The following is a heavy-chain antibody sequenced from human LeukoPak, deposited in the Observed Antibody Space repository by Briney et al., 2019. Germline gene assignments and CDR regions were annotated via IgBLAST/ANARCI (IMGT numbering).Heavy chain of an antibody. CDR1: GYTFTGYY. J-gene: IGHJ4*02. Sequence: ASVKVSCKASGYTFTGYYMHWVRQAPGQGLEWMGWINPNSGGTNYAQKFQGRVTMTRDTSITTTYMELSRLRSDDTAVYYCARGGSYSSSWSDFWGQGTFVTVSS. V-gene: IGHV1-2*02. D-gene: IGHD2-2*01. CDR2: INPNSGGT. CDR3: ARGGSYSSSWSDF.